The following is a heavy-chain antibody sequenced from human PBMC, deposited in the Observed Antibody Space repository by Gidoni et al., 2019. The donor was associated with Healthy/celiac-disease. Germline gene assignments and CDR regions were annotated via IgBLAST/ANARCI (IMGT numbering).Heavy chain of an antibody. CDR2: IYYSGST. D-gene: IGHD6-19*01. CDR3: ARDRAENGYSSGWYNPYYYYGMDV. J-gene: IGHJ6*02. CDR1: GGSISSSSYY. Sequence: TCTVSGGSISSSSYYWGWIRQPPGKGLEWIGSIYYSGSTYYNPSLKSRVTISVDTSKNQFSLKLSSVTAADTAVYYCARDRAENGYSSGWYNPYYYYGMDVWGQGTTVTVSS. V-gene: IGHV4-39*07.